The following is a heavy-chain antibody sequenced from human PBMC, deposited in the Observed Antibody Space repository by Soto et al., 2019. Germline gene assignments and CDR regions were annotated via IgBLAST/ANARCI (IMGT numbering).Heavy chain of an antibody. CDR1: GGSISSGGYY. J-gene: IGHJ4*02. CDR3: ASSSWRGVRFLEWFDSIDY. V-gene: IGHV4-31*03. CDR2: IYYSGST. D-gene: IGHD3-3*01. Sequence: PSETLSLTCTVSGGSISSGGYYWSWIRQHPGKGLEWIGYIYYSGSTYYNPSLKSRVTISVDTSKNQFSLKLSSVTAADTAVYYCASSSWRGVRFLEWFDSIDYWGQGTLVTVSS.